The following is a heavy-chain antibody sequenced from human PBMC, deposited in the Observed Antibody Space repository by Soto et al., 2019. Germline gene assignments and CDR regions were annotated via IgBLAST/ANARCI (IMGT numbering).Heavy chain of an antibody. CDR1: GFTFSSYA. J-gene: IGHJ4*02. V-gene: IGHV3-30-3*01. CDR3: ARAYGDYPTPFDY. Sequence: GGSLRLSCAASGFTFSSYAMHWVRQAPGKGLEWVAVISYDGSNKYYADSVKGRFTISRDNSKNTLYLQMNSLRAEDTAVYYCARAYGDYPTPFDYWGQGTLVTVSS. D-gene: IGHD4-17*01. CDR2: ISYDGSNK.